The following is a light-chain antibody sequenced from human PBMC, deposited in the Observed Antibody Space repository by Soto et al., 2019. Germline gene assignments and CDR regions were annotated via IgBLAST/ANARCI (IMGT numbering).Light chain of an antibody. J-gene: IGKJ4*01. V-gene: IGKV1-17*03. CDR1: QGINNH. CDR2: AAS. CDR3: QQYNSWPLT. Sequence: DIQMTQSPSAMSASVGDRVTITCRASQGINNHLAWIQQKPGEVPKRLIYAASTLQSGVPSRFSGSGSGTEFTLTISSLQSEDFAVYYCQQYNSWPLTFGGGTKVEIK.